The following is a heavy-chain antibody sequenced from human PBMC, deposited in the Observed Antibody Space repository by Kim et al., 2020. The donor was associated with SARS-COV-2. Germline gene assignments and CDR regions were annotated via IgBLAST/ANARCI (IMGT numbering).Heavy chain of an antibody. CDR2: SSYI. V-gene: IGHV3-21*01. J-gene: IGHJ6*02. CDR3: AGKGMDV. Sequence: SSYIYYADSVKGQFTISRDNAKNSLYLQMNSLRAEDTAVYYCAGKGMDVWGQGTTVTVSS.